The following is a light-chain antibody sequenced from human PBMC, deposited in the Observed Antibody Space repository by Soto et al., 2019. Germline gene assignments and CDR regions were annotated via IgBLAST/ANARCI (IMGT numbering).Light chain of an antibody. CDR2: GIS. Sequence: EIVLTQSPGTLSLSPGDRATLSCRASQSVRSDYFAWYQQKPGQAPRVIIFGISTRATAIPDRFSGSGSGTDFTLTISSLQSEDCAVYSCQHYNHWPLTFGGGTKVDIK. J-gene: IGKJ4*01. V-gene: IGKV3-20*01. CDR3: QHYNHWPLT. CDR1: QSVRSDY.